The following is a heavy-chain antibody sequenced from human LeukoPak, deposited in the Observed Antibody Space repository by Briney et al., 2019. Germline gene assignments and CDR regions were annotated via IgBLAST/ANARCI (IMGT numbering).Heavy chain of an antibody. CDR2: ISWNSGSI. CDR1: GFTFSSYW. Sequence: PGGSLRLSCAASGFTFSSYWMHWVRQAPGKGLEWVSGISWNSGSIGYADSVKGRFTISRDNAKNSLYLQMNSLRAEDTALYYCAKAYCSSTSCLHYYYGMDVWGQGTTVTVSS. CDR3: AKAYCSSTSCLHYYYGMDV. D-gene: IGHD2-2*01. V-gene: IGHV3-9*01. J-gene: IGHJ6*02.